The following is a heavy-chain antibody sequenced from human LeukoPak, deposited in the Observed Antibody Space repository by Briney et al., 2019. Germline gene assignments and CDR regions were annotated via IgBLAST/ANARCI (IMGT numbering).Heavy chain of an antibody. V-gene: IGHV3-30*02. J-gene: IGHJ4*02. Sequence: PGGSLRLSCAASGFTFSSYGMHWVRQAPGKGLEWVAFIRYDGSNKYYADSVKGRFTISRDNSKNTLYLQMNSLRAEDTAVYYCAKDLSGWYDLGYFDYWGQGTLVTVSS. CDR3: AKDLSGWYDLGYFDY. D-gene: IGHD6-19*01. CDR1: GFTFSSYG. CDR2: IRYDGSNK.